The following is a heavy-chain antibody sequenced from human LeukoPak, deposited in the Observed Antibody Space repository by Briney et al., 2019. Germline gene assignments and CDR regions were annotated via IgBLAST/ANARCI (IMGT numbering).Heavy chain of an antibody. CDR3: ARDPYYDSKKAFDI. V-gene: IGHV1-2*02. J-gene: IGHJ3*02. Sequence: GASVKVSCKASGYTFTGYYMHWVRQAPGQGLEWMGWINPNSGGTNYAQKFQGRVTMTRDTSISTAYMELSRLRSDDTAVYHCARDPYYDSKKAFDIWGQGTMVTVSS. CDR2: INPNSGGT. CDR1: GYTFTGYY. D-gene: IGHD3-22*01.